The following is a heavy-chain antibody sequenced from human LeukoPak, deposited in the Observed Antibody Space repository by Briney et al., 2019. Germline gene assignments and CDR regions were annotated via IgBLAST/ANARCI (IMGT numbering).Heavy chain of an antibody. D-gene: IGHD1-26*01. J-gene: IGHJ4*02. CDR3: ARESGSYVRFSGFGY. Sequence: SETLSLTCAVYGGSFSGYYWSWLRQPPGKGLEWIGEINHSGSTNYNPSLKRRVTISVDTSKNQFSLKLSSVTAADTAVYYCARESGSYVRFSGFGYWGQGTLVTVSS. CDR1: GGSFSGYY. V-gene: IGHV4-34*01. CDR2: INHSGST.